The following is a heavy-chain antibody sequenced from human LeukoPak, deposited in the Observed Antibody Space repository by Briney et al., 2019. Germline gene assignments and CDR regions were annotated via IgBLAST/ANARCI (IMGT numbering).Heavy chain of an antibody. J-gene: IGHJ6*03. CDR1: GGSFSSYY. V-gene: IGHV4-34*01. CDR3: ARGQTTVTPHYYYYYMDV. CDR2: INHSGNT. D-gene: IGHD4-11*01. Sequence: SETLSLTCAVYGGSFSSYYWSWIRQPPGKGLEWIGEINHSGNTNYNPSLKSRVTISVDTSKKHFSLKLSSVTAADTAVYYCARGQTTVTPHYYYYYMDVWGKGTTVTVSS.